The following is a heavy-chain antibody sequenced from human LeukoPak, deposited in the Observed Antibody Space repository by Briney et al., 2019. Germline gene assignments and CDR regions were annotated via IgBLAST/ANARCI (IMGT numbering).Heavy chain of an antibody. CDR1: GYTFTSYY. CDR2: ISAYNGNT. V-gene: IGHV1-18*04. CDR3: ARLDYLPYYFDY. D-gene: IGHD2/OR15-2a*01. Sequence: ASVKVSCKASGYTFTSYYMHWVRQAPGQGLEWMGWISAYNGNTNYAQKLQGRVTMTTDTSTSTAYMELRSLRSDDTAVYYCARLDYLPYYFDYWGQGTLVTVSS. J-gene: IGHJ4*02.